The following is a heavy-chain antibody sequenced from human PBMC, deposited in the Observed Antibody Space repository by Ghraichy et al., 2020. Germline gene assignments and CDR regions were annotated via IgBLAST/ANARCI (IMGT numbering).Heavy chain of an antibody. CDR1: GFTFSNYA. CDR2: ISGSGDVI. V-gene: IGHV3-23*01. D-gene: IGHD2-8*01. J-gene: IGHJ5*02. CDR3: VKGGAGVPA. Sequence: ESLNISCAASGFTFSNYAMNWVRQAPGKGLEWVAAISGSGDVIYHADSVKGRFTMSRDNSKNTLYLQMNTLTAKDTAIYYCVKGGAGVPAWGQGTLVTVSS.